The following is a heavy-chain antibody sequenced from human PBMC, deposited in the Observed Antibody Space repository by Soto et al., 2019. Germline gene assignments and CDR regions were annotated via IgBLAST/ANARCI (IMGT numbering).Heavy chain of an antibody. CDR2: IYYSGST. CDR3: ARQNVLRYFDWGLYYYYMDV. CDR1: GGSISSYY. Sequence: SETLSLTCTVSGGSISSYYWSWIRQPPGKGLEWIGYIYYSGSTNYNPSLKSRVTISVDTSKNQFSLKLSSVTAADTAVYYCARQNVLRYFDWGLYYYYMDVWGKGTTVTVSS. J-gene: IGHJ6*03. V-gene: IGHV4-59*08. D-gene: IGHD3-9*01.